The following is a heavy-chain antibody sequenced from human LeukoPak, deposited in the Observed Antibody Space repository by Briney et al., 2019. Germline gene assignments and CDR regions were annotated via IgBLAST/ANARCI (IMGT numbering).Heavy chain of an antibody. J-gene: IGHJ6*03. CDR2: ISGSGGSP. Sequence: GGSLRLSCAASGFTFSTYGMSWVRQAPGKGLEWVSVISGSGGSPHYADSVKGRFTISRDNSKNTLNLQMNSLRAEDTAVYYCAKGGVHYGDYYYMDVWGKGTTVTISS. D-gene: IGHD4-17*01. CDR1: GFTFSTYG. V-gene: IGHV3-23*01. CDR3: AKGGVHYGDYYYMDV.